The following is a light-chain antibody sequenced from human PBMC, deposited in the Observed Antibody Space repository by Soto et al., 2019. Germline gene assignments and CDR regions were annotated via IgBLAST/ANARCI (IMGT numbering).Light chain of an antibody. J-gene: IGLJ2*01. CDR2: DVS. Sequence: QSVLTQPRSVCGSPVQSVTISCTGTSSDVGGYNYVSWYQQHPGKAPKLMIYDVSKRPSGVPDRFSGSKSGNTASLTISGLQAEDEADYYCCSYAGSYTGVFGGGTKLTVL. V-gene: IGLV2-11*01. CDR3: CSYAGSYTGV. CDR1: SSDVGGYNY.